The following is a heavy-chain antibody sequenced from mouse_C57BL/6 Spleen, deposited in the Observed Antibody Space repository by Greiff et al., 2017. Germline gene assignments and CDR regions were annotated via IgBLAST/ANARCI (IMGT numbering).Heavy chain of an antibody. CDR2: IHPSASDT. D-gene: IGHD1-1*01. CDR3: AIGGSSPFYWYFDV. J-gene: IGHJ1*03. Sequence: VQLQQPGAELVKPGASVKVSCKASGYSFTSYWMHWVKQRPGQGLEWIGRIHPSASDTNYNQKFKGKATLTVDKSSSTAYMQLSSLTSEDSAVYYCAIGGSSPFYWYFDVWGTGTTVTVSS. V-gene: IGHV1-74*01. CDR1: GYSFTSYW.